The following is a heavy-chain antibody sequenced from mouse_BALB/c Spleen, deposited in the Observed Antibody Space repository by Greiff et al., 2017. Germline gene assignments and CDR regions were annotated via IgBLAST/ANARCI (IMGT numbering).Heavy chain of an antibody. CDR2: IYPGSGST. D-gene: IGHD1-1*01. V-gene: IGHV1S22*01. CDR1: GYTFTSYW. J-gene: IGHJ4*01. Sequence: LQQPGSELVRPGASVKLSCKASGYTFTSYWMHWVKQRHGQGLEWIGNIYPGSGSTNYDEKFKSKGTLTVDTSSSTAYMHLSSLTSEDSAVYYCTRSGGSSYLYYAMDYWGQGTSVTVSS. CDR3: TRSGGSSYLYYAMDY.